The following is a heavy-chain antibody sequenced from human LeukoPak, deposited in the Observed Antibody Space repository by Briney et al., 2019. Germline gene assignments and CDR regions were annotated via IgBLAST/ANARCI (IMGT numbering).Heavy chain of an antibody. D-gene: IGHD6-13*01. Sequence: ASVKVSCKASGYTFTSYYMHWVRQAPGQGLEWMGIINPSGGSTSYAQKFQGRVTMTRDTSTSTVYMELSSLRSEDTAVYYCARTIGAAGSLVWFDPWGQGTLVTVSS. J-gene: IGHJ5*02. CDR2: INPSGGST. CDR3: ARTIGAAGSLVWFDP. V-gene: IGHV1-46*01. CDR1: GYTFTSYY.